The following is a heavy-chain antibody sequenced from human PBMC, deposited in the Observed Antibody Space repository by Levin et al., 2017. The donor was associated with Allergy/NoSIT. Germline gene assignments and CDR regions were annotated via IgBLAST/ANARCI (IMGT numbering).Heavy chain of an antibody. Sequence: LSLTCAASGITVSSHYMSWVRQAPGRGLEWVSSIYSGGTTYYADSVKGRFTISRDNSENTLFLQMNTLRAEDTAVYYCTRSRDCSGGACYRGVFDYWGQGILVTVSS. V-gene: IGHV3-66*01. CDR1: GITVSSHY. J-gene: IGHJ4*02. D-gene: IGHD2-15*01. CDR2: IYSGGTT. CDR3: TRSRDCSGGACYRGVFDY.